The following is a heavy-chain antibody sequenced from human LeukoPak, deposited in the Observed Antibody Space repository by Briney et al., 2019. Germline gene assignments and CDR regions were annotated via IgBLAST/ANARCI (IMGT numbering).Heavy chain of an antibody. CDR2: INPNSGGT. J-gene: IGHJ5*02. CDR3: AREAEMATMGDWFDP. CDR1: GYTFIGYY. Sequence: SVKVSCKASGYTFIGYYMHWGRQAPGQGVEWMGWINPNSGGTNYAQKFQGRVTMTRDTSISTAYMELSRLRSDDTAVYYCAREAEMATMGDWFDPWGQGTLVTVSS. D-gene: IGHD5-24*01. V-gene: IGHV1-2*02.